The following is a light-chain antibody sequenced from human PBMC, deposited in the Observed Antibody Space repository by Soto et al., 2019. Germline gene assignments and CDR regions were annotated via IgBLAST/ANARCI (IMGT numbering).Light chain of an antibody. CDR1: QGINNY. V-gene: IGKV1-27*01. Sequence: DIPMTQSPSSLSASVGDRVTITCRASQGINNYVAWYQQKPGKPPKLLIYAASTLQSGVPSRFSGSGSVTDFTLTSNSLQPEDVATYSCQKYSSVPVFGPGTKVDIK. CDR2: AAS. J-gene: IGKJ3*01. CDR3: QKYSSVPV.